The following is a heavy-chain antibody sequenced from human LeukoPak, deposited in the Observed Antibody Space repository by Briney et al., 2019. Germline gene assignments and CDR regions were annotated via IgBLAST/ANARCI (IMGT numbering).Heavy chain of an antibody. D-gene: IGHD3-22*01. CDR1: GFTFSSFG. V-gene: IGHV3-30*03. J-gene: IGHJ4*02. CDR3: ARDSGSGYYSLFDY. Sequence: GGSLRLSCTASGFTFSSFGMHWVRQAPGKGREWVAVVSYDGSNKYYAESVKGRFTISRDNSKNTLYLQMNSLRAEDTAVYYCARDSGSGYYSLFDYWGQGTPVTVSS. CDR2: VSYDGSNK.